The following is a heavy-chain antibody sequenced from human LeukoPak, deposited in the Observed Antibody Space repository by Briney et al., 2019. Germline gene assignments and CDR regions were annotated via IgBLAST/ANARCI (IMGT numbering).Heavy chain of an antibody. CDR2: INPNSGGT. D-gene: IGHD5-18*01. J-gene: IGHJ4*02. Sequence: ASVKVSCKTSGYTFIDYYVHWVRKAPGQGLEWLGWINPNSGGTSNAQMLQGRVTLTRDTSINTAYMELRRLTSDDTAVYYCARDFIRGSSFAYRLLESWGQGTLVIVSS. CDR1: GYTFIDYY. CDR3: ARDFIRGSSFAYRLLES. V-gene: IGHV1-2*02.